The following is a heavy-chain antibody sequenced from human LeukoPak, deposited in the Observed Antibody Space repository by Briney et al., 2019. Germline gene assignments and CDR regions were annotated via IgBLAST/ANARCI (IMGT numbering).Heavy chain of an antibody. CDR3: AEMSIVLMVYAN. CDR2: IYYRGST. V-gene: IGHV4-39*07. D-gene: IGHD2-8*01. CDR1: GGSISSYY. Sequence: PSETLSLTCTVSGGSISSYYWGWIRQPPGKGLEWIGSIYYRGSTYYNPSLKSRVAISVDTSKNQFSLKLSSVTAADTAVYYCAEMSIVLMVYANWGQGTLVTVSS. J-gene: IGHJ4*02.